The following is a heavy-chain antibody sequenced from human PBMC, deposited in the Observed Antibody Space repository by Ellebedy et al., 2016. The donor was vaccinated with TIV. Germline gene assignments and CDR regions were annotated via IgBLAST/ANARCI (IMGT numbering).Heavy chain of an antibody. Sequence: GGSLRLSCAASGFTLNTYYMSWVRQAPGKGLEWVAGIKQDGSDEYNVDSVKGRFTISRDNVKNSLFLQMNRLRAEDTAVYYCARDLRNRGSYWGQGTLVTVSS. V-gene: IGHV3-7*01. CDR2: IKQDGSDE. D-gene: IGHD1-14*01. CDR1: GFTLNTYY. J-gene: IGHJ4*02. CDR3: ARDLRNRGSY.